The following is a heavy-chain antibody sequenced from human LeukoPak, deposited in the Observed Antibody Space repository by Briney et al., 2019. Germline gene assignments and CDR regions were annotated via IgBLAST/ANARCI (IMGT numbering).Heavy chain of an antibody. V-gene: IGHV4-34*01. D-gene: IGHD3-10*01. CDR3: ARDKIYDSGSYSSGFGY. CDR2: INHSGST. Sequence: PSETLSLTCAVYGGSFSGYYWSWIRQPPGKGLEWIGEINHSGSTNYNPSLKSRVTISVDTSKNQFSLKLSSVTAADTAVYYCARDKIYDSGSYSSGFGYWGQGTLVTVSS. J-gene: IGHJ4*02. CDR1: GGSFSGYY.